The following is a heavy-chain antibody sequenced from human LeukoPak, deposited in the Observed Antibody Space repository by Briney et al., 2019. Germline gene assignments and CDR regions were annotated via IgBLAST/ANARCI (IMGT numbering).Heavy chain of an antibody. V-gene: IGHV1-2*02. Sequence: GASVKVSCKASGYTFTGYYMHWVRHSPEQGLEWMGWINPNSGGTNYAQKFQGRVTMTRDTSISTAYMELNRLRSDDTAVYYCARLSVSSWSPYLDYWGQGSLVTVSS. D-gene: IGHD6-13*01. CDR2: INPNSGGT. CDR1: GYTFTGYY. CDR3: ARLSVSSWSPYLDY. J-gene: IGHJ4*02.